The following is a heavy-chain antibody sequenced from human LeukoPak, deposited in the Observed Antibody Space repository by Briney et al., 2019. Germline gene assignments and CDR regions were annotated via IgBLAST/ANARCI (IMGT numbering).Heavy chain of an antibody. CDR2: ICGSSDST. J-gene: IGHJ4*02. Sequence: GSLTLSCAASGFTFNSYAMSGVRQAPGKGVEGVSAICGSSDSTYYADSVKGGFTISRDNSKNTLYLQMYSLRAADTAVYYCAKVGGREWELPRSGVDYWGQGTLVTVSS. CDR3: AKVGGREWELPRSGVDY. CDR1: GFTFNSYA. D-gene: IGHD1-26*01. V-gene: IGHV3-23*01.